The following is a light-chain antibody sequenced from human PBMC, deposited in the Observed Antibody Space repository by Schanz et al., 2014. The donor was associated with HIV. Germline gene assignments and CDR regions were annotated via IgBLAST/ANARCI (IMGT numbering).Light chain of an antibody. J-gene: IGKJ2*01. V-gene: IGKV1-5*03. CDR3: QQYNSYSYT. Sequence: DIQMTQSPSTLSAFVGDRVSITCRASQNISPWLAWYQQKPGRPPKLLIYKASTLEPGVPSTFSGSGSATEFTLTISSLQPDDFATYYCQQYNSYSYTFGQGTKLEI. CDR1: QNISPW. CDR2: KAS.